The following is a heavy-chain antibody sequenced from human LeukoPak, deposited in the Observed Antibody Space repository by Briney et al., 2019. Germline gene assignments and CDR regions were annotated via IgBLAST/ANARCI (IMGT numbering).Heavy chain of an antibody. CDR1: GGSISSGTYY. CDR2: IYYSGST. D-gene: IGHD1-26*01. V-gene: IGHV4-39*01. J-gene: IGHJ4*02. CDR3: ARNASDSGTSYFDY. Sequence: SETLSLTCTVSGGSISSGTYYWGWIRQPPGKGLEWIGSIYYSGSTSYNPSLKSRVTISVDTSKNQFSLKLDSVTAADTTVYYCARNASDSGTSYFDYWGQGTLVAVSS.